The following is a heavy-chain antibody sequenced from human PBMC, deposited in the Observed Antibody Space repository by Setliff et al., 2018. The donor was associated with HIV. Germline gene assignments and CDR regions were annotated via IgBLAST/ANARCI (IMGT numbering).Heavy chain of an antibody. CDR3: ARATYYYDSSGYYYDYFDY. D-gene: IGHD3-22*01. CDR2: VNHSGST. J-gene: IGHJ4*02. V-gene: IGHV4-34*01. CDR1: GGSLSGHY. Sequence: PSETLSLTCAVYGGSLSGHYWTWIRQPPGEGLEWIGEVNHSGSTNYNPSLKSRVTISVDTSKNQFSLKLSSVTAADTAVYYCARATYYYDSSGYYYDYFDYWGQGTLVTVSS.